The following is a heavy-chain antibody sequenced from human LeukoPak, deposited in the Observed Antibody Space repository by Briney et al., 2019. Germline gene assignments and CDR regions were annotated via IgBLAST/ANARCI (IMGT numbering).Heavy chain of an antibody. J-gene: IGHJ4*02. CDR3: AKSSGWFSRD. D-gene: IGHD6-19*01. Sequence: GGSLRLSCEASGFTFRTYTMHWVRQAPGKGLEWISYITSSSSSIYYADSVKGRFTISRDNSKNTLYLQMNSLRAEDTAVYYCAKSSGWFSRDWGQGTPVTVSS. CDR1: GFTFRTYT. V-gene: IGHV3-48*01. CDR2: ITSSSSSI.